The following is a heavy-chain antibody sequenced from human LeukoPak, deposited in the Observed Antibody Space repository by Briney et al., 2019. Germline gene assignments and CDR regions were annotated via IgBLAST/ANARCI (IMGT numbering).Heavy chain of an antibody. CDR1: GFTFSNYW. Sequence: GGSLRLSCAASGFTFSNYWMSWVRQAPEKGLEWVANIKEDGSEKYYVESVEGRFTISRDNAKTSLYLQMNSLRADDTAVYYCARAGSYYDSSGYKYAQDYWGQGTLVTVSS. CDR3: ARAGSYYDSSGYKYAQDY. J-gene: IGHJ4*02. CDR2: IKEDGSEK. V-gene: IGHV3-7*03. D-gene: IGHD3-22*01.